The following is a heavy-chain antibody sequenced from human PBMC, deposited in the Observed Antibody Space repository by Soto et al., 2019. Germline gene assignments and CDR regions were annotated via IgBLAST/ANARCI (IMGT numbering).Heavy chain of an antibody. CDR3: ARHPERIAEIGWFDP. Sequence: GGSLRLSCAASGFTFSSYGMHWVRQAPGKGLEWVAVISYGGSNKYYADSVKGRFTISRDNAKNSLYLQMNSLRAEDTAVYYCARHPERIAEIGWFDPWGQGTLVTVSS. CDR2: ISYGGSNK. V-gene: IGHV3-30*03. D-gene: IGHD6-13*01. J-gene: IGHJ5*02. CDR1: GFTFSSYG.